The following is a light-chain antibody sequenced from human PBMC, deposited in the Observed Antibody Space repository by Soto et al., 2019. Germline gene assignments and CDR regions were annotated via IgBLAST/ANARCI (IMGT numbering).Light chain of an antibody. Sequence: QSVLTQPPSASGSLWLSVTISCTGTRGDVGGYNYVSWYQQHPGKAPKLMIYEVSKRPSGVPDRFSGSKSGSTASLTVSGLQAEDEAGYYCYSYAGGNNVFGTGNKLTVL. CDR2: EVS. V-gene: IGLV2-8*01. J-gene: IGLJ1*01. CDR3: YSYAGGNNV. CDR1: RGDVGGYNY.